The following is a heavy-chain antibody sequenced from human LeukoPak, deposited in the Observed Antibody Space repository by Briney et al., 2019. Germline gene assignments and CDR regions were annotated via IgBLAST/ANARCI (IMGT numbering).Heavy chain of an antibody. V-gene: IGHV3-30*18. D-gene: IGHD4-23*01. J-gene: IGHJ6*02. CDR2: ISYDGSNK. CDR3: AKVPYGGKDYYYYGMDV. Sequence: GRSLRLSCAASGFTLSTYGMHWVRQAPGKGLEWVAVISYDGSNKYYADSVKGRFTISRDNSKNTLYLQMNSLRAEDTAVYYCAKVPYGGKDYYYYGMDVWGQGTTVTVSS. CDR1: GFTLSTYG.